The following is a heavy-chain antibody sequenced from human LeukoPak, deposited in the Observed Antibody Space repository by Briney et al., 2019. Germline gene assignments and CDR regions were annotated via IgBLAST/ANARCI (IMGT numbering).Heavy chain of an antibody. CDR3: ARGFRNCGYNWFDP. CDR2: INHSGST. V-gene: IGHV4-34*01. CDR1: GGSFSGYY. D-gene: IGHD1-20*01. Sequence: SETLSLTCAVYGGSFSGYYWSWIRQPPGKRLEWIGEINHSGSTNYNPSLKSRVTISVDTSKNQFSLKLSSVTAADTAVYYCARGFRNCGYNWFDPWGQGTLVTVSS. J-gene: IGHJ5*02.